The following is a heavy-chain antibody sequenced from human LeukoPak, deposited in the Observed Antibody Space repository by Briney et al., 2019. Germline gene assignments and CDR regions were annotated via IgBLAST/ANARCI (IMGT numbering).Heavy chain of an antibody. D-gene: IGHD3-10*01. Sequence: PSETLSLTCAVYGGSFSGYYWSWIRQPPGKGLEWIGYIYYSGSTNYNPSLKSRVTISVDTSKNQFSLKLSSVTAADTAVYYCARGRGYYHGSGSYNPYYFDYWGQGTLVTVSS. V-gene: IGHV4-59*01. J-gene: IGHJ4*02. CDR3: ARGRGYYHGSGSYNPYYFDY. CDR2: IYYSGST. CDR1: GGSFSGYY.